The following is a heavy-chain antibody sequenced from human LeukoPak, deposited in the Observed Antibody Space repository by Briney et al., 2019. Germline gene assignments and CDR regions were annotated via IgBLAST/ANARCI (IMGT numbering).Heavy chain of an antibody. CDR1: GFTFSSYG. D-gene: IGHD6-13*01. V-gene: IGHV3-33*01. Sequence: PGRSLRLSCAASGFTFSSYGMHWVRQAPGKGLEWVAVIWYDGSNKYYADSVKGRFTISRDNAMNSLYLQMDSLRVEDTAIYYCARSVPYGTTWYGRSDCWGQGTQVTVSS. CDR2: IWYDGSNK. J-gene: IGHJ4*02. CDR3: ARSVPYGTTWYGRSDC.